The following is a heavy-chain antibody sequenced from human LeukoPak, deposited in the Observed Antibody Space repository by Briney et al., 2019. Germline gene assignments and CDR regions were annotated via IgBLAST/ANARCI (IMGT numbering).Heavy chain of an antibody. Sequence: SETLSLTCAVYGGSFSGYYWSWIRQPPGKGLEWIGEINHSGSTNYNPSLKSRVTISVDTSKNQFSLKLSSVTAADTAVYYCARGRLGIHYFDYWGQGTLVTASS. CDR1: GGSFSGYY. J-gene: IGHJ4*02. CDR3: ARGRLGIHYFDY. D-gene: IGHD5-18*01. CDR2: INHSGST. V-gene: IGHV4-34*01.